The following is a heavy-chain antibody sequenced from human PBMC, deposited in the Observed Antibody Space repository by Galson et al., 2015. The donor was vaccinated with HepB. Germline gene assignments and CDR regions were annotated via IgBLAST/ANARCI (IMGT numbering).Heavy chain of an antibody. V-gene: IGHV1-8*01. CDR3: ASWTVVQSPGDRWFDP. CDR2: MNPDRGNT. J-gene: IGHJ5*02. D-gene: IGHD3/OR15-3a*01. CDR1: GYTFINYD. Sequence: SVKVSCKASGYTFINYDINRVRQAAGQGLEWMAWMNPDRGNTEFAQKFQDRVTLTSNTSVSTAYMELSGLTSEDTAVYYCASWTVVQSPGDRWFDPWGQGTLVIVSS.